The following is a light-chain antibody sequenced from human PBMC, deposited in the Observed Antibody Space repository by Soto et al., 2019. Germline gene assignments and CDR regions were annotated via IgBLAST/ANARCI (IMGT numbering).Light chain of an antibody. Sequence: QSALTQPASVSGSPGQSITISCTGPSSDVGGYNYVSWYQQHPGKAPKLMIYDVSNRPSGVSNRFSGSKSGNTASLTISGLQAEDEADYYCSSYTSSSPYVFGTGTKLTV. J-gene: IGLJ1*01. CDR3: SSYTSSSPYV. CDR2: DVS. CDR1: SSDVGGYNY. V-gene: IGLV2-14*01.